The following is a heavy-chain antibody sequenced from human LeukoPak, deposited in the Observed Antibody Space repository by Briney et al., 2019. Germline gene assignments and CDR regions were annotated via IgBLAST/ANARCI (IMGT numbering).Heavy chain of an antibody. D-gene: IGHD1-1*01. CDR1: GYTLTAYY. Sequence: GASVKVSCKASGYTLTAYYMHWVRQAPGQGLEWMGWTNPNSGATNYAQQFQGRVTMTSDTSINTAYLELSRLRFGDTAVYYCARGANWNPPGPWGQGTLVTVSS. V-gene: IGHV1-2*02. CDR3: ARGANWNPPGP. J-gene: IGHJ5*02. CDR2: TNPNSGAT.